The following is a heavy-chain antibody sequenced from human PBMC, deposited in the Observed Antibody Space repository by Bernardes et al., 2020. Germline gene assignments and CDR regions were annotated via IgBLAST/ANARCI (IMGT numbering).Heavy chain of an antibody. CDR1: GGTLNTNA. Sequence: GYCKASGGTLNTNAISWVRQAPGQGLEWMGTIIPIFGTPTYSQSFQGRLTINADKSTSTVHMELSSLRSEDTAVYYCARLEYYSPPNWFDLWGQGTLVNVSS. D-gene: IGHD3-10*01. J-gene: IGHJ5*02. V-gene: IGHV1-69*06. CDR2: IIPIFGTP. CDR3: ARLEYYSPPNWFDL.